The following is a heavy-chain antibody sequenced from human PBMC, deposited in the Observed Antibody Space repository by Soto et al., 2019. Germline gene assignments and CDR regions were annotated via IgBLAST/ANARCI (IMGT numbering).Heavy chain of an antibody. CDR1: GDTISTGGYT. D-gene: IGHD3-10*01. J-gene: IGHJ6*02. CDR2: INHTGST. V-gene: IGHV4-34*01. CDR3: ASNDYYGSGSARPAYYYYYYGMGV. Sequence: PSETLSLTCDVSGDTISTGGYTWAWIRQPPGKGLEWIGEINHTGSTNYNPSLKSRVSISVDTSKNQFSLKLRSVTAADTAVYYCASNDYYGSGSARPAYYYYYYGMGVWGQGTTVTVSS.